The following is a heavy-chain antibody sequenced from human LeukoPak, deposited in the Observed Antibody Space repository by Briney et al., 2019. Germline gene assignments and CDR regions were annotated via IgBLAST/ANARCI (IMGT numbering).Heavy chain of an antibody. CDR1: NYSISRTYH. CDR2: IYHSGTT. Sequence: SETLSLTCSVSNYSISRTYHWGWIRQPPGKGLEWIGTIYHSGTTYYSPSLKSRVTISIHTSKNQFSLRLSSVTAADTAVYYCARGIYDSSGYYGAFDIWGQGTMVTVSS. D-gene: IGHD3-22*01. J-gene: IGHJ3*02. CDR3: ARGIYDSSGYYGAFDI. V-gene: IGHV4-38-2*02.